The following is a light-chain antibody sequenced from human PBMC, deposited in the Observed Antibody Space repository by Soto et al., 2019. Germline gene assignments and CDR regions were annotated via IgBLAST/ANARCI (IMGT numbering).Light chain of an antibody. Sequence: EIVLTQSPATLSVSPGERATLSCMAVESVGGDLAWYQQKPCHAPRLLIYGASSSAPGIPDRFSGSGSGTEFTLTISSLQYEDSAVYYCQQYENWHQHTFGGGTKVDIK. CDR1: ESVGGD. V-gene: IGKV3-15*01. CDR2: GAS. CDR3: QQYENWHQHT. J-gene: IGKJ4*01.